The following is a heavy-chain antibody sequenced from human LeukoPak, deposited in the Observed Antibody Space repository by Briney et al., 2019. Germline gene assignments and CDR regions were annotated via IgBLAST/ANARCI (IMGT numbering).Heavy chain of an antibody. CDR3: ARYIAVAGTFDY. D-gene: IGHD6-19*01. Sequence: SETLSLTCAVSGGSISSSNWWSWVRQPPGKGLEWIGEIYHSGSTTYNPSLKSRVTISVDKSMNQFSLKMTSVTAADTAVYYCARYIAVAGTFDYWGQGTLVTVSS. J-gene: IGHJ4*02. CDR1: GGSISSSNW. CDR2: IYHSGST. V-gene: IGHV4-4*02.